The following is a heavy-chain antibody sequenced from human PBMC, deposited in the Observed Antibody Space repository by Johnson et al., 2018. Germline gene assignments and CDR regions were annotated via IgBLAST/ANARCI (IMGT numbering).Heavy chain of an antibody. CDR1: GFTFSRYW. J-gene: IGHJ6*02. CDR3: ARDPLTGTTFYYGMDV. V-gene: IGHV3-74*01. D-gene: IGHD1-7*01. CDR2: INSEGSSP. Sequence: VQLQESGGGLVKPGGSXRLSCAASGFTFSRYWMHWVRHAPGEGLVWVPRINSEGSSPSYADSVEGRFTISRDNAKNTLYLQMNSLGAEDTAEYYCARDPLTGTTFYYGMDVWGQGTTVTFS.